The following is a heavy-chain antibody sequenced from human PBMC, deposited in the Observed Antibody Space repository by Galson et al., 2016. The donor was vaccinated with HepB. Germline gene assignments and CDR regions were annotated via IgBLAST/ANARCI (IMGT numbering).Heavy chain of an antibody. J-gene: IGHJ4*02. V-gene: IGHV7-4-1*02. D-gene: IGHD4-17*01. Sequence: SVKVSCKASGYIFTTYAMNWVRQAPGQGLEWMGWINTKTGHPTYAQGFTGRFVFSLDTSVSTAYLQISRLQAEDTAVYYCARDGAHGRDYGDYSGGYWGQGTLVTVSS. CDR3: ARDGAHGRDYGDYSGGY. CDR2: INTKTGHP. CDR1: GYIFTTYA.